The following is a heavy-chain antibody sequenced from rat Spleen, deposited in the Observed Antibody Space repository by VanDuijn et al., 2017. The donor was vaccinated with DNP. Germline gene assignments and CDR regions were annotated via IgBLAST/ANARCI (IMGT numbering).Heavy chain of an antibody. D-gene: IGHD1-10*01. Sequence: EVQLVESGGGLVQPGRSLKLSCAASGFTFSDFNMAWVRQAPKKGLEWVATISYDGSSTYYRDSVKGQFTISSDNAKSTRYLQMDSLRSEDTATYYCSRRVYNNDWYFDFWGPGTMVTVSS. CDR1: GFTFSDFN. V-gene: IGHV5-7*01. CDR3: SRRVYNNDWYFDF. CDR2: ISYDGSST. J-gene: IGHJ1*01.